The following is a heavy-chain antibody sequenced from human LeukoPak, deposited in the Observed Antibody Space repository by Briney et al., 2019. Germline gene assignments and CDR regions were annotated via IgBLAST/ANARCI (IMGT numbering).Heavy chain of an antibody. Sequence: GGSLRLSCAVSGFTFSSYSMNWVRQAPGRGLEWVSSISSSSSYIYYADSVKGRFTISRDNAKNSLYLQMNSLRAEDTAVYYGARDPGDSSGYPDYWGQGTLVTVSS. J-gene: IGHJ4*02. CDR1: GFTFSSYS. D-gene: IGHD3-22*01. CDR3: ARDPGDSSGYPDY. CDR2: ISSSSSYI. V-gene: IGHV3-21*01.